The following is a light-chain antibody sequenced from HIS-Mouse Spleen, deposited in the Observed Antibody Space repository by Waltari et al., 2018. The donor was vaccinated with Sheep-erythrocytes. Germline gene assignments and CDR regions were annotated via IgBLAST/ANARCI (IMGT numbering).Light chain of an antibody. CDR1: ALPKKY. Sequence: SYELTQPPSVSVSPGQTARITCAGDALPKKYAYWYQQKSGQAPGLVIYEDSKRPSGIPKRFTGSASGRMATLTISGAQVEDEADYYCYSTDSSGNHCVFGGGTKLTVL. V-gene: IGLV3-10*01. CDR2: EDS. CDR3: YSTDSSGNHCV. J-gene: IGLJ3*02.